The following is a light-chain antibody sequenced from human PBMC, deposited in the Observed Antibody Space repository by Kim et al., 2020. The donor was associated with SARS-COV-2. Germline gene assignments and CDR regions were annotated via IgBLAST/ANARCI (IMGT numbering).Light chain of an antibody. V-gene: IGLV3-1*01. Sequence: GKKASRTGTEDKLGDKYGCWYQQKPGQAPVMDNYKDSKRASGIRERFSSSNSGNTATLTISGTQAMDEDDYYWQEWDSSYVVFGGGTQLTVL. CDR1: KLGDKY. CDR3: QEWDSSYVV. CDR2: KDS. J-gene: IGLJ2*01.